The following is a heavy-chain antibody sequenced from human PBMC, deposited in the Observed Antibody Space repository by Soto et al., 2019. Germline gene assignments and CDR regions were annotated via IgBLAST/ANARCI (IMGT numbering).Heavy chain of an antibody. CDR3: AKILQLGDYAFYYYGMDV. CDR2: ISYDGGNK. D-gene: IGHD4-17*01. J-gene: IGHJ6*02. CDR1: GFTFSNYG. V-gene: IGHV3-30*18. Sequence: QVQLVESGGGVVQPGRSLRLSCAASGFTFSNYGMHWVRQAPGKGLEWVAVISYDGGNKYYADSVKGRFTISRDNSKNTLYLQMNSLRAEDTAVYYCAKILQLGDYAFYYYGMDVWGQGTTVTVSS.